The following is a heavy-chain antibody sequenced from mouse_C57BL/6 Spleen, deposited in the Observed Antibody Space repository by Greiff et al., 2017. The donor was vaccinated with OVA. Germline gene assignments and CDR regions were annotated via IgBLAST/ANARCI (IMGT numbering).Heavy chain of an antibody. D-gene: IGHD2-3*01. V-gene: IGHV3-1*01. CDR2: LSYSGST. CDR3: ARTYDGYPAWFAY. Sequence: EVHLVESGPGMVKPSQSLSLTCTVTGYSITSGYDWHWIRHFPGNKLEWMGYLSYSGSTNYNPSLKSRISITHDTSKNHFFLKLKSVTTEDTATYYCARTYDGYPAWFAYWGQGTLVTVSA. CDR1: GYSITSGYD. J-gene: IGHJ3*01.